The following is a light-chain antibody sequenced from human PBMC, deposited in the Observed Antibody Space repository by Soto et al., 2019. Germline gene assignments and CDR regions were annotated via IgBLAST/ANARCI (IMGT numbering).Light chain of an antibody. V-gene: IGKV3-15*01. Sequence: EIVMTQSPATLSVSPGEKATLSCRASQSVSSNLAWYQQKPGQAPRLLIYGASTRATGIPARFSGSGSGTEFTLTIGRLQSEDLAVYYCQQYNSWPPLTFGGGTKVEIK. CDR1: QSVSSN. J-gene: IGKJ4*01. CDR3: QQYNSWPPLT. CDR2: GAS.